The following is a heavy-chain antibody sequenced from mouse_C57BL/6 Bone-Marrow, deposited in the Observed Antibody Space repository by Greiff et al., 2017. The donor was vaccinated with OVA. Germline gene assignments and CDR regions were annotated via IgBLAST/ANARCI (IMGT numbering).Heavy chain of an antibody. Sequence: QVQLQQPGAELVKPGASVTMSCKASGYTFTSYWLTWVTQRPGQGLEWIGDIYPGSCSTNYNAKFKSNATLTVDPTSSTSYMQHSSLTAEDSAVYYCARSYYGTAWFADWGQGTLVTVSA. CDR3: ARSYYGTAWFAD. J-gene: IGHJ3*01. D-gene: IGHD2-10*01. CDR1: GYTFTSYW. V-gene: IGHV1-55*01. CDR2: IYPGSCST.